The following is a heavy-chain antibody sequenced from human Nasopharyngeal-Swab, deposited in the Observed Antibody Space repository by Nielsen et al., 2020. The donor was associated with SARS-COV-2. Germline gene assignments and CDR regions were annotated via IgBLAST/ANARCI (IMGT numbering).Heavy chain of an antibody. CDR3: ARDVVGATTTDAFDI. J-gene: IGHJ3*02. Sequence: SETLSLTCAVSGGSISSSNWWSWVRQPPGKGLEWIGEIYHSGSTNYNPSLKSRVTISADESKNQFSLKLSSVTAADTAAYFCARDVVGATTTDAFDIWGQGTMVTVSS. CDR2: IYHSGST. V-gene: IGHV4-4*02. CDR1: GGSISSSNW. D-gene: IGHD1-26*01.